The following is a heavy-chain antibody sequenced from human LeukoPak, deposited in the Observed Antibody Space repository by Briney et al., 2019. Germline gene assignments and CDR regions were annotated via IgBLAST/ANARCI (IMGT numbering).Heavy chain of an antibody. V-gene: IGHV1-2*02. Sequence: ASVKVSCKTSGYTFTDYYIHWVRQAPGQGLEGMGWVNPHSGTTTYAQKFQGRGSITTDTSITTVNLEMRRLRIDATALYFCARIGAHYDSDGEYYSPGFDEWGQGTMVTVSS. CDR2: VNPHSGTT. D-gene: IGHD2-21*01. CDR1: GYTFTDYY. J-gene: IGHJ3*01. CDR3: ARIGAHYDSDGEYYSPGFDE.